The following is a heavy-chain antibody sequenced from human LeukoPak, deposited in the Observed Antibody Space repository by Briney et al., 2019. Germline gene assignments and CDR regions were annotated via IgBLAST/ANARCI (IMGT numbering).Heavy chain of an antibody. Sequence: ASVKVSCKASGYTFTSYGISWVRQAPGQGLEWMGWISAYNGNTNYAQKLQGRVTMTTDTSTSTAYMELSSLRSEDTAVYYCARVYCSGGSCYIPDAFDIWGQGTMVTVSS. J-gene: IGHJ3*02. CDR1: GYTFTSYG. CDR2: ISAYNGNT. V-gene: IGHV1-18*01. D-gene: IGHD2-15*01. CDR3: ARVYCSGGSCYIPDAFDI.